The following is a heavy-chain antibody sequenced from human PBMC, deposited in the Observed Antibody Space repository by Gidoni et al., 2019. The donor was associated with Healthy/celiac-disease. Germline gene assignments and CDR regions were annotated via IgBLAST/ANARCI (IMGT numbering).Heavy chain of an antibody. V-gene: IGHV2-5*01. CDR1: GFSLSTSGVG. J-gene: IGHJ4*02. CDR2: IYWNDDK. CDR3: AHKGFFGLAGAEYFDY. Sequence: QITLKESGPTLVKPTQTLTLTCTFSGFSLSTSGVGVGWIRQPPGKALEWLALIYWNDDKRYSPSLKSRLTITKDTSKNQVVLTMTNMDPVDTATYYCAHKGFFGLAGAEYFDYWGQGTLVTVSS. D-gene: IGHD6-19*01.